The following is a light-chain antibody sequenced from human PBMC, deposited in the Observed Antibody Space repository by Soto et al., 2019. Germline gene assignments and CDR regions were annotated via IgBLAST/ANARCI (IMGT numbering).Light chain of an antibody. Sequence: QSALTQPASVSGSPGQSITISCTGTSSDIGRYDYVSWYQQFPGKAPKLMIYRVINRPSGVSDRFSGSKSGNTASLTVSGLQPEDEADYYCSSYAGSNKSVFGTGTKLTVL. J-gene: IGLJ1*01. CDR3: SSYAGSNKSV. CDR2: RVI. CDR1: SSDIGRYDY. V-gene: IGLV2-14*03.